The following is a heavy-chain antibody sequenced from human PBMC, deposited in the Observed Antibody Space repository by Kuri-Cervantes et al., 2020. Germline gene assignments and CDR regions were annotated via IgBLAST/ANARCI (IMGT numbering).Heavy chain of an antibody. CDR3: ARETPQYCSSTSCYYWDY. J-gene: IGHJ4*02. CDR2: INPNSGGT. Sequence: GGSLRLSCAASGFTFSSYGMHWVRQAPGQGLEWMGWINPNSGGTNYAQKFQGRVTMTRDTSISTAYMELSRLRSDDTAVYYCARETPQYCSSTSCYYWDYWGQGTLVTVSS. D-gene: IGHD2-2*01. V-gene: IGHV1-2*02. CDR1: GFTFSSYG.